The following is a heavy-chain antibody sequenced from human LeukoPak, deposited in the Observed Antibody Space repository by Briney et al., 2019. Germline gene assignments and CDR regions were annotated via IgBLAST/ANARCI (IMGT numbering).Heavy chain of an antibody. J-gene: IGHJ4*02. D-gene: IGHD3-22*01. Sequence: ASVKVSCKASGYTFTSYGISWVRQAPGQGLEWMGWISAYNGNTNYTQKLQGRVTMTTDTSTSTAYMELRSLRSDDTAVYYCARGAEYYYDSSGYPYWGQGTLVTVSS. V-gene: IGHV1-18*01. CDR3: ARGAEYYYDSSGYPY. CDR1: GYTFTSYG. CDR2: ISAYNGNT.